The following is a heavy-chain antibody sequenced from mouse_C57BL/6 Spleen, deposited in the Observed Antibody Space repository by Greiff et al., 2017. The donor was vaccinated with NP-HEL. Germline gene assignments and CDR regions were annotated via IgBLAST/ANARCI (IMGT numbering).Heavy chain of an antibody. CDR3: ARRSSPGFAY. D-gene: IGHD1-1*01. J-gene: IGHJ3*01. CDR2: INPNNGGT. CDR1: GYTFTDYY. V-gene: IGHV1-26*01. Sequence: VQLQQSGPELVKPGASVKISCKASGYTFTDYYMNWVKQSHGKSLEWIGDINPNNGGTSYNQKFKGKATLTVDKSSSTAYMELRSLTSEDSAVYYCARRSSPGFAYWGQGTLVTVSA.